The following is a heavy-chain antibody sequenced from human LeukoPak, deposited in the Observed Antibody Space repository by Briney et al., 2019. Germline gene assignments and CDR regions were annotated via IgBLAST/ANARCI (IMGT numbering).Heavy chain of an antibody. CDR3: ASPRSGYRYTFDY. D-gene: IGHD3-22*01. V-gene: IGHV4-4*09. J-gene: IGHJ4*02. CDR1: AASISNYY. CDR2: ISTSGST. Sequence: SGTLSLTCAVSAASISNYYWSWIRQAPGKGLEWIGYISTSGSTNYNPSLKSRVSISLDTSKNRFSLNLNFVTAADTAVYYCASPRSGYRYTFDYWGQGALVTVSS.